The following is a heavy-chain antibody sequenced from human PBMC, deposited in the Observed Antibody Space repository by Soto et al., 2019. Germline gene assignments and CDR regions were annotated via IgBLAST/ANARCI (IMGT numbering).Heavy chain of an antibody. CDR2: IYYSGST. Sequence: PSETLSLTCTVSGGSISSSSYYWGWIRQPPGKGLEWIGSIYYSGSTYYNPSLKSRVTISVDTSKNQFSLKLSSVTAADTAVYYCARHVRARILYAGAIRHRINWFDPWGQGTLVTVSS. D-gene: IGHD2-8*01. CDR1: GGSISSSSYY. V-gene: IGHV4-39*01. CDR3: ARHVRARILYAGAIRHRINWFDP. J-gene: IGHJ5*02.